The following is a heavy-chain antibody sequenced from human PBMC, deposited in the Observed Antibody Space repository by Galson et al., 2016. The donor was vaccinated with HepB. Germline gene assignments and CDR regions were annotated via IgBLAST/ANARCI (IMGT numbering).Heavy chain of an antibody. V-gene: IGHV3-21*01. J-gene: IGHJ4*02. D-gene: IGHD6-13*01. CDR3: AKLLGAATDLSFDY. Sequence: SLRLSCAASGFSFSHPFSNAFKNAWMSWVRQAPGKGLQWVSSITTRNSNIYYADSVKGRFTVSRDDTKSSLFLQMDSLRVEDTAVYYCAKLLGAATDLSFDYWGQGTLVTVSS. CDR2: ITTRNSNI. CDR1: GFSFSHPF.